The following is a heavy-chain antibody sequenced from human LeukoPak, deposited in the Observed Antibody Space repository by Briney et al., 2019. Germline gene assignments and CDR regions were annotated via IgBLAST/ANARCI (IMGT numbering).Heavy chain of an antibody. D-gene: IGHD5-18*01. CDR2: IYYSGSI. CDR1: GGSISGYY. CDR3: ARGNPAMYLDY. V-gene: IGHV4-59*01. J-gene: IGHJ4*02. Sequence: SETLSLTCTVSGGSISGYYWSWIRQPPGKGLEWIAYIYYSGSIKYNPSLKSRVTISVDTSKNQFSLKLSSVTAADTAVYYCARGNPAMYLDYWGQGTLVTVSP.